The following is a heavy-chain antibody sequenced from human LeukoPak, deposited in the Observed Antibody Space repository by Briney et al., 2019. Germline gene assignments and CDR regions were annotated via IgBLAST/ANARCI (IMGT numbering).Heavy chain of an antibody. CDR1: GYTFTTYH. V-gene: IGHV1-46*01. Sequence: ASVKVSCKASGYTFTTYHMHWGRQAPGQGLEWMGIINPSGGITSYAQKFQGRVTKTRDTSTSTVNMELSSLRSEDTAVYYCARAYYYDSSGPIHYFDYWGQGTLVTVSS. CDR2: INPSGGIT. CDR3: ARAYYYDSSGPIHYFDY. J-gene: IGHJ4*02. D-gene: IGHD3-22*01.